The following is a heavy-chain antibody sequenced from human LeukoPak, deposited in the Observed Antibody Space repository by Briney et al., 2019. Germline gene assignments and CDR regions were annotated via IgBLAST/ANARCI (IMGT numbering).Heavy chain of an antibody. J-gene: IGHJ4*02. V-gene: IGHV4-34*01. CDR1: GGSFSYFY. CDR2: INHSGST. D-gene: IGHD1-26*01. Sequence: SETLSLTCAVYGGSFSYFYWSWIRQPPGKGLEWIGEINHSGSTNYNPSLKSRVTISVDTSKNQFSLKLAFVTAADTAVYYCATREIWGQGTLVTVSS. CDR3: ATREI.